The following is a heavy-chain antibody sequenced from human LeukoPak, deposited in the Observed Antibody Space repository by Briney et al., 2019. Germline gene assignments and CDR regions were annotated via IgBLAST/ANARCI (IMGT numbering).Heavy chain of an antibody. V-gene: IGHV3-74*01. J-gene: IGHJ4*02. Sequence: GGSLRLSCAASGFSFSDTWMHWVRQVPGKGLVWVSRIRSDGSDARYAESVKGRFTISRDNAKNTLYLQMNSLRDEDTAVYYCARDWFHAIDYWGQGTLVTVSS. CDR1: GFSFSDTW. CDR3: ARDWFHAIDY. CDR2: IRSDGSDA. D-gene: IGHD2/OR15-2a*01.